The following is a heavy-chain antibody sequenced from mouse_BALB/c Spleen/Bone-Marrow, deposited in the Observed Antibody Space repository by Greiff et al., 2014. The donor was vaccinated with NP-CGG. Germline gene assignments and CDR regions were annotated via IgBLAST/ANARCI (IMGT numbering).Heavy chain of an antibody. J-gene: IGHJ4*01. CDR2: INSGSGGT. V-gene: IGHV1-54*01. CDR3: ARAITDAMDY. D-gene: IGHD2-4*01. Sequence: VQLKQSGAELVRPGTSVKVSCKGSGCAFTNYLIEWVKQRPGQGLEWIGVINSGSGGTKYNEKFKGKATLTADKSSSTAYMQLSSLTSDDSAVYFCARAITDAMDYWGQGTSVTVSS. CDR1: GCAFTNYL.